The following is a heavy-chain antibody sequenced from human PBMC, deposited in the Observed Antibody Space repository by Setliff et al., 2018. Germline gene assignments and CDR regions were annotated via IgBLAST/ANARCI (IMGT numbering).Heavy chain of an antibody. Sequence: PGESLKISCKGSGYTFRNYWIGWVRQMPGKGLECMGIIFPGNSNTRYSPSFQGQVTISADKSISTAYLQWSSLKASDTAMYYCASLYCSSTSCYRENDAFDIWGQGTMVTVSS. CDR1: GYTFRNYW. CDR3: ASLYCSSTSCYRENDAFDI. D-gene: IGHD2-2*02. V-gene: IGHV5-51*01. J-gene: IGHJ3*02. CDR2: IFPGNSNT.